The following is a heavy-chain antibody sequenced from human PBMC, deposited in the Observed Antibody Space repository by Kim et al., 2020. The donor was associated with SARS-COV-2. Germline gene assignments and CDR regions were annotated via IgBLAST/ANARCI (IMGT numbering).Heavy chain of an antibody. V-gene: IGHV4-31*03. CDR3: ARSIVVVVAASNWFDP. Sequence: SETLSLTCTVSGGSISSGGYYWSWIRQHPGKGLEWIGYIYYSGSTYYNPSLKSRVTISVDTSKNQFSLKLSSVTAADTAVYYCARSIVVVVAASNWFDPWGQGTLVTVSS. D-gene: IGHD2-15*01. J-gene: IGHJ5*02. CDR2: IYYSGST. CDR1: GGSISSGGYY.